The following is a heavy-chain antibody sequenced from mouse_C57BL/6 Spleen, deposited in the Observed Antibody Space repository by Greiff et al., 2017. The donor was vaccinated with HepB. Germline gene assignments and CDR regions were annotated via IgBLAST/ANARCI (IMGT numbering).Heavy chain of an antibody. J-gene: IGHJ1*03. Sequence: EVHLVESGGGLVQPGGSMKLSCVASGFTFSNYWMNWVRQSPEKGLEWVAQIRLKSDNYATHYAESVKGRFTISRDDSKSSVYLQMNNLRAEDTGMYYCTGPGSSFRGYFDVWGTGTTVTVSS. CDR3: TGPGSSFRGYFDV. CDR2: IRLKSDNYAT. D-gene: IGHD1-1*01. V-gene: IGHV6-3*01. CDR1: GFTFSNYW.